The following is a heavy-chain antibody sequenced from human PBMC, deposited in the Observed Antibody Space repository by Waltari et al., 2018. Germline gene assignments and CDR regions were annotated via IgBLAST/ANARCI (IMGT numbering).Heavy chain of an antibody. CDR3: AKDHGRGWLQFNFDY. V-gene: IGHV3-23*04. Sequence: EVQLVESGGGLVQPGGSLRLSCAASGFTFSSYAMSWVRQAPGKGLEWVSAISGSGGSTYYADSGKGRFTISRDNSKNTLYLQMNSLRAEDTAVYYCAKDHGRGWLQFNFDYWGQEPWSPSPQ. J-gene: IGHJ4*01. D-gene: IGHD5-12*01. CDR1: GFTFSSYA. CDR2: ISGSGGST.